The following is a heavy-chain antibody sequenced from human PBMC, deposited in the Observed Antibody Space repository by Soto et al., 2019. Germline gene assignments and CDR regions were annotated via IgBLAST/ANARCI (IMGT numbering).Heavy chain of an antibody. CDR2: TNPNSGNT. Sequence: GASVKVSSKASGYTFTSYDIDWVRQATGQGLEWMGWTNPNSGNTGYAQKFQGRVTMTRNTPISTAYMELTSLRSEDTAVYYCARGAAAGNDAFDIWGQGTMVTVSS. CDR3: ARGAAAGNDAFDI. D-gene: IGHD6-13*01. CDR1: GYTFTSYD. J-gene: IGHJ3*02. V-gene: IGHV1-8*01.